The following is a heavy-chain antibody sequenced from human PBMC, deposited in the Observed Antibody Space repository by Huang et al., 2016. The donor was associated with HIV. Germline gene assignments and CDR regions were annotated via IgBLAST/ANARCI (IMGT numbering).Heavy chain of an antibody. CDR2: ISAYMGLG. D-gene: IGHD3-9*01. J-gene: IGHJ4*02. CDR1: GYTFTSYG. V-gene: IGHV1-18*01. Sequence: QIQLVQSGPEVKKPGASVKVAGKVSGYTFTSYGISWVRQAPGKGIEWRGSISAYMGLGTLAKKVQGRVTMTRDTSTNTAYMELKSLRSDDTSVYYCARITLTGYFDYWGQGTLVTVSS. CDR3: ARITLTGYFDY.